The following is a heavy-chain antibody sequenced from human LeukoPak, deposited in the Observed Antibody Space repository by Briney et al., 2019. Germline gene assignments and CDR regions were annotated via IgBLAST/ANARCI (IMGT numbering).Heavy chain of an antibody. D-gene: IGHD3-22*01. CDR3: AKDQTERDYYDSSGYYSHDAFDI. V-gene: IGHV3-30*02. J-gene: IGHJ3*02. CDR2: IWYDGSNK. Sequence: GGSLRLSCAASGFTFSSYGMHWVRQAPGKGLEWVAVIWYDGSNKYYADSVKGRFTISRDNSKNTLYLQMNSLRAEDTAVYYCAKDQTERDYYDSSGYYSHDAFDIWGQGTMVTVSS. CDR1: GFTFSSYG.